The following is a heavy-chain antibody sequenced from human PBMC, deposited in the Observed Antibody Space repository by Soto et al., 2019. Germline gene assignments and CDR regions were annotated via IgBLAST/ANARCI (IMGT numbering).Heavy chain of an antibody. CDR3: ATTREAIIHLYYFDF. CDR1: GGSISDSVW. J-gene: IGHJ4*02. CDR2: IYHSGKT. Sequence: QVQLQESGPRLVKPSGTLSLTCDVSGGSISDSVWWNWVRQAPGKGLEWIGEIYHSGKTYYNLSLQSRVTISIDKSKNQVSLTLDFVTAADTAIYYCATTREAIIHLYYFDFWGQGTLVTVSS. V-gene: IGHV4-4*02. D-gene: IGHD3-10*01.